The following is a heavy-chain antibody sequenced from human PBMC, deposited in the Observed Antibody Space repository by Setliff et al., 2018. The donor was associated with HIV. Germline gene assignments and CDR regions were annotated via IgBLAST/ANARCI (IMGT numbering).Heavy chain of an antibody. CDR2: LNHSGST. V-gene: IGHV4-34*01. Sequence: SXTLSLTCAVYGGSPNDYYWSWIRLPPGKGLEWIGELNHSGSTNYNPSLTSRVTISVDTSKNQFSLKLTSVTAADTAVYYCARDWNHYFYYMDVWGKGTTVTVSS. D-gene: IGHD1-1*01. CDR3: ARDWNHYFYYMDV. CDR1: GGSPNDYY. J-gene: IGHJ6*03.